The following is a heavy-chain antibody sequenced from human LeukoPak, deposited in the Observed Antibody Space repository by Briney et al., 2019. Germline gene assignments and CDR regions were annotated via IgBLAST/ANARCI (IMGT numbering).Heavy chain of an antibody. CDR3: AKDKGGKPYYYYYMDV. CDR1: GFTFSYYA. CDR2: INWDAST. Sequence: GGSLRLSCAASGFTFSYYAMHWVRQAPGKGLEWVSLINWDASTYYADSVKGRFTVSRDNSRNSLYLQMNSLRAEDTALYYCAKDKGGKPYYYYYMDVWGKGTTVTVSS. D-gene: IGHD1-14*01. V-gene: IGHV3-43D*03. J-gene: IGHJ6*03.